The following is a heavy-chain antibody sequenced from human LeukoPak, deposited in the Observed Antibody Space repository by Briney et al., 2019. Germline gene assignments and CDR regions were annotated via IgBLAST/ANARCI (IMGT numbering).Heavy chain of an antibody. CDR2: IYYSGST. D-gene: IGHD1-1*01. CDR1: GGSISSGGYY. V-gene: IGHV4-31*03. J-gene: IGHJ2*01. CDR3: ARWYSVGWNYFDL. Sequence: SETLSLTCTVSGGSISSGGYYWSWIRQHPGKGLEWIGYIYYSGSTYYNPSLKSRVTISVDTSKNQFSLRLSSMTAADTAVYYCARWYSVGWNYFDLWGRGTLVTVSS.